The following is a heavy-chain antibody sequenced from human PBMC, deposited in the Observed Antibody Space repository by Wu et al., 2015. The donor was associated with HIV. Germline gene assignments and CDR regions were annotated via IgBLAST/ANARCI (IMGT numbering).Heavy chain of an antibody. CDR3: ARDSSYYDILTGYDYYYGMDV. J-gene: IGHJ6*02. CDR2: IIPIFGTA. Sequence: QAQLVQLGAEVKKPGSSVKVTCKASGDGFTSYAVSWVRQAPGQGLEWMGGIIPIFGTANYAQKFQGRVTITTDESTSTAYMELSSLRSEDTAVYYCARDSSYYDILTGYDYYYGMDVWGQGTTVTVSS. V-gene: IGHV1-69*05. CDR1: GDGFTSYA. D-gene: IGHD3-9*01.